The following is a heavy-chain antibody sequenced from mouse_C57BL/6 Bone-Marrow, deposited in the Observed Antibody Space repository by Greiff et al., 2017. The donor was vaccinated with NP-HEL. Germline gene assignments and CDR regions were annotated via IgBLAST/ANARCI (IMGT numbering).Heavy chain of an antibody. J-gene: IGHJ3*01. CDR1: GFTFSDYY. CDR3: ARDGGDGTGFAY. Sequence: VQLKESEGGLVQPGSSMKLSCTASGFTFSDYYMAWVRQVPEKGLEWVANINYDGSSTYYLDSLKSRFIISRDNAKNILYLQMSSLKSEDTATYYCARDGGDGTGFAYWGQGTLVTVSA. D-gene: IGHD2-3*01. CDR2: INYDGSST. V-gene: IGHV5-16*01.